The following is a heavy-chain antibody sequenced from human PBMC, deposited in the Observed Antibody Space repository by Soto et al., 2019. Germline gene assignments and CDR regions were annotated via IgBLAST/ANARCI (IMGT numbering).Heavy chain of an antibody. CDR1: GYTFTSYG. CDR2: ISAYNGNT. D-gene: IGHD3-22*01. Sequence: ASVKVSCKASGYTFTSYGISWVRQAPGQGLEWMGWISAYNGNTNYAQKLQGRVTMTTDTSTSTAYMELRSLRSDDTAVYYCARDPLGFDSSGYYYYWGQGTLVTVSS. CDR3: ARDPLGFDSSGYYYY. V-gene: IGHV1-18*01. J-gene: IGHJ4*02.